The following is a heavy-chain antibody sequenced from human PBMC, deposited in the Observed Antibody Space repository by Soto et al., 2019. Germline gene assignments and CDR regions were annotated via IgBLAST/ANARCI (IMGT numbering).Heavy chain of an antibody. J-gene: IGHJ4*02. V-gene: IGHV3-33*01. CDR3: ARVHFTYSSSPTFDY. D-gene: IGHD6-6*01. Sequence: GGSLRLSCAASGFTFSSYGMHWVRQAPGKGLEWVAVIWDDGSNKQYADSVKGRFTISRDNSKSMLYLQMNSLGAEDTAVYYCARVHFTYSSSPTFDYWGQGTLVTVSS. CDR1: GFTFSSYG. CDR2: IWDDGSNK.